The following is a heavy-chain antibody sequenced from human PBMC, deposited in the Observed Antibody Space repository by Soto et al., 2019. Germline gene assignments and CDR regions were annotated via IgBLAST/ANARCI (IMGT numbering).Heavy chain of an antibody. J-gene: IGHJ4*02. D-gene: IGHD2-15*01. CDR2: IYWDDDK. V-gene: IGHV2-5*02. Sequence: QITLKESGPPLVKPTQTLTLTCTFSGFSLSTSGVGVGWIRQPPGKALEWLALIYWDDDKRYSPSLKSRLTTAKATPKNQLVLTMTDLDPVDTATYYCAHRPSYCSGGSCYSGFDYWGQGTLVTVSS. CDR3: AHRPSYCSGGSCYSGFDY. CDR1: GFSLSTSGVG.